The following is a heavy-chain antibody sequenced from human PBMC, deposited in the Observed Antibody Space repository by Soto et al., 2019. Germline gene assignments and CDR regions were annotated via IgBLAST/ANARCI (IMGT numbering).Heavy chain of an antibody. J-gene: IGHJ4*02. D-gene: IGHD3-10*01. CDR3: ARAVKYGSGSYDFDL. Sequence: EVQLVESGGGLVQPGGSLRLSCAASGFTSSDHYMDWVRQAPGKGLEWVGRTRNKVNSYTTEYAASVKGRFTISRDDSKNSLYLQMNSLKSEDTAVYYCARAVKYGSGSYDFDLWGQGTLVTVSS. CDR1: GFTSSDHY. V-gene: IGHV3-72*01. CDR2: TRNKVNSYTT.